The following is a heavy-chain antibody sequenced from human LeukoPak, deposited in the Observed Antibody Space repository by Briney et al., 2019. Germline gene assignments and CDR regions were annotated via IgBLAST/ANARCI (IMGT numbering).Heavy chain of an antibody. CDR3: ARSGAGYSSSWYQRYFDY. D-gene: IGHD6-13*01. V-gene: IGHV1-2*02. Sequence: ASVKVSCKASGYTSTGYYMHWVRQAPGQGLEWMGWINPNSGGTNYAQKFQGRVTMTRDTSISTAYMELSRLRSDDTAVYYCARSGAGYSSSWYQRYFDYWGQGTLVTVSS. CDR2: INPNSGGT. CDR1: GYTSTGYY. J-gene: IGHJ4*02.